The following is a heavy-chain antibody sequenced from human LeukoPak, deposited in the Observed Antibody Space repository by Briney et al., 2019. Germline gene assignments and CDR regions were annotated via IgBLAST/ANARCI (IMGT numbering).Heavy chain of an antibody. CDR2: INPNSGGT. CDR1: GYTFTGYY. J-gene: IGHJ6*02. CDR3: ATFHPVSDYYCGMDV. Sequence: GASVKVSCKASGYTFTGYYMHWVRQAPGQGLEWMGRINPNSGGTNYAQKFQGRVTMTRDTSISTAYMELSRLRSDDTAVYYCATFHPVSDYYCGMDVWGQGTTVTVSS. D-gene: IGHD2/OR15-2a*01. V-gene: IGHV1-2*06.